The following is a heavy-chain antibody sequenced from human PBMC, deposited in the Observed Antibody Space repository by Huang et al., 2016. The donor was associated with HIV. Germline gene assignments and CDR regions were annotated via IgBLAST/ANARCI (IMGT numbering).Heavy chain of an antibody. V-gene: IGHV4-34*01. J-gene: IGHJ3*02. CDR2: INHSGST. CDR3: ARERMMSWLDDHDAFDI. D-gene: IGHD1-1*01. Sequence: QVQLQQWGAGLLKPSETLSLTCAVYGGSFSGYYWRWIRQSPGKGLEWIGEINHSGSTNYSPSLKSRLTISVDTSKKQFSLKVSSVTAADTAVYYCARERMMSWLDDHDAFDIWGQGTMVTVSS. CDR1: GGSFSGYY.